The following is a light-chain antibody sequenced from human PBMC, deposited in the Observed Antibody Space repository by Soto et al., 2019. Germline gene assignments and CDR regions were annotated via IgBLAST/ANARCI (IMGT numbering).Light chain of an antibody. V-gene: IGLV1-51*01. CDR2: EDT. J-gene: IGLJ2*01. CDR1: SSNIGNNY. Sequence: QSVLTQSPSVSAAPGQKVTISCSGSSSNIGNNYVSWYQQLPGTAPKLLIYEDTKRPSGVSDRFSGSKSGNTASLTISGLRAEDEADYHCCSYRDTTTVVFGGGTKLTVL. CDR3: CSYRDTTTVV.